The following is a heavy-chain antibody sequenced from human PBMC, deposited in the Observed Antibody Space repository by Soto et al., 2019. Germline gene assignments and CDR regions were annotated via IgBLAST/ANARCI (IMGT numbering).Heavy chain of an antibody. V-gene: IGHV4-30-4*01. J-gene: IGHJ4*02. D-gene: IGHD6-19*01. CDR3: ARGEEWLVPNFDY. CDR1: GGSISSGDYY. CDR2: IYYSGST. Sequence: SETLSLTCTVSGGSISSGDYYWSWIRQPPGKGLEWIGYIYYSGSTYYNPSLKSRVTISVDTSKNQFSLKLSSVTAADTAVYCCARGEEWLVPNFDYWGQGTLVTVSS.